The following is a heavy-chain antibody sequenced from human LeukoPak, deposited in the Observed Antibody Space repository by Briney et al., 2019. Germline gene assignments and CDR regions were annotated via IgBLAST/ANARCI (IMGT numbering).Heavy chain of an antibody. V-gene: IGHV4-30-4*01. CDR3: ARELVVPAALYGSGSYYQPYYFDY. J-gene: IGHJ4*02. CDR1: GGSISSGDYY. Sequence: SETLSLTCTVSGGSISSGDYYWSWIRQPPGKGLEWIGNIYYSGSTYYNPSLKSRVTISVDTSKNQFSLKLSSVTAADTAVYYCARELVVPAALYGSGSYYQPYYFDYWGQGTLVTVSS. CDR2: IYYSGST. D-gene: IGHD3-10*01.